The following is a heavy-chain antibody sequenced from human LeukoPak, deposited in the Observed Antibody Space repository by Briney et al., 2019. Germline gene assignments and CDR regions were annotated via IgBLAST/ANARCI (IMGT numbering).Heavy chain of an antibody. Sequence: GGSLRLSCAASGFTVSSNYMSWIRQAPGKGLEWVSYISYSGDTIYYGDSVKGRFTVSRDNAKNSLYLQMNSLRVEDTAVYYCARLGIIAAAGSNDYWGQGTLVTVSS. CDR2: ISYSGDTI. V-gene: IGHV3-11*01. CDR1: GFTVSSNY. D-gene: IGHD6-13*01. CDR3: ARLGIIAAAGSNDY. J-gene: IGHJ4*02.